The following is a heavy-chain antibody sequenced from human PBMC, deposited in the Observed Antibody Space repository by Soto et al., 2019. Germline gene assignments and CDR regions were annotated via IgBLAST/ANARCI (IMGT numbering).Heavy chain of an antibody. J-gene: IGHJ4*02. Sequence: PSETLSLTCTVSDASMKSSGQYWSWIRQPPGKALEWIGSVSESGSSYYNLSLKSPVTISVDKSKNQFSLTLTSVTAADTAVYFCAGHCMRDWLVFPPPASFDSWGQGLLVTVSS. CDR2: VSESGSS. CDR3: AGHCMRDWLVFPPPASFDS. V-gene: IGHV4-39*01. CDR1: DASMKSSGQY. D-gene: IGHD6-19*01.